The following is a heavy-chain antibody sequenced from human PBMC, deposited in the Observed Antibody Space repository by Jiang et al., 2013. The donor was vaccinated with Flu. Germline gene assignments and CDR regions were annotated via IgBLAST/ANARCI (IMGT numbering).Heavy chain of an antibody. Sequence: PGLVKPSETLSLTCTVSGGSISSSSYYWGWIRQPPGKGLEWIGSIYYSGSTYYNPSLKSRVTISVDTSKNQFSLKLSSVTAADTAVYYCARDLALGITMVQGVIALMDVWGQGTTVTVSS. D-gene: IGHD3-10*01. CDR3: ARDLALGITMVQGVIALMDV. J-gene: IGHJ6*02. V-gene: IGHV4-39*07. CDR1: GGSISSSSYY. CDR2: IYYSGST.